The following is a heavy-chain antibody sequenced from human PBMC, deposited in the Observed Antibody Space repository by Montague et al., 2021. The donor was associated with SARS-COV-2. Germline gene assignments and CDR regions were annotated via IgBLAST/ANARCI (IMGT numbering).Heavy chain of an antibody. V-gene: IGHV4-59*01. CDR2: VYFSGIT. J-gene: IGHJ4*01. D-gene: IGHD3/OR15-3a*01. CDR3: SWDVWTGTYTFDH. CDR1: GGSLNGYF. Sequence: SETLSLTCTVSGGSLNGYFWSWTRHAPGKTLQWLGYVYFSGITNYNPSLKSRVDISVDTSKGKLSLRLASVSAADTAAGFCSWDVWTGTYTFDHWGHGVLVTVSS.